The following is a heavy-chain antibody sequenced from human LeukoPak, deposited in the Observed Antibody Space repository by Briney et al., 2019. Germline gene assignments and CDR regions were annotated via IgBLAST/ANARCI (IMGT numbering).Heavy chain of an antibody. D-gene: IGHD5-18*01. V-gene: IGHV4-39*07. J-gene: IGHJ4*02. CDR2: IYYTGNI. CDR3: ARDLYSHNLDAEY. CDR1: GGSISGSSYY. Sequence: SETLSLTCTVSGGSISGSSYYWAWIRQPPGKGLEWIGSIYYTGNIYYNPSLKSRVTISVDTSKNQFSLKLSSVTAADTAVYYCARDLYSHNLDAEYWGQGTLVTVSS.